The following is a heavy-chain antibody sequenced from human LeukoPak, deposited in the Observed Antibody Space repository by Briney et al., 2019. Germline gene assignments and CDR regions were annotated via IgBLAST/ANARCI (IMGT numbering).Heavy chain of an antibody. CDR3: ASYYYGSGTSLGY. D-gene: IGHD3-10*01. J-gene: IGHJ4*02. CDR2: IKQDASEK. V-gene: IGHV3-7*01. CDR1: GFTFSSYA. Sequence: GGSLRLSCAASGFTFSSYAMHWVRQAPGKGLEWVANIKQDASEKHYVESVKGRFAISRDNAKNSLYLQMNSLRAEDTAVYYCASYYYGSGTSLGYWGQGTLVTVSS.